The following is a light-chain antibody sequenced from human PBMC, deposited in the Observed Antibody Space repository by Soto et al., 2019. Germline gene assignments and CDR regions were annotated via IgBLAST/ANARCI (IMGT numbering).Light chain of an antibody. CDR1: SSDVGGYNY. V-gene: IGLV2-14*01. CDR3: SSYTSSSTRV. J-gene: IGLJ1*01. CDR2: EVS. Sequence: QSALTQPASVSGSPGQSITISCNGTSSDVGGYNYVSWYQQHPGKAPKLMIYEVSNRPSGVSNRFSGSKSGNTASLTISGLQADDEADYYCSSYTSSSTRVFGTGTKLTVL.